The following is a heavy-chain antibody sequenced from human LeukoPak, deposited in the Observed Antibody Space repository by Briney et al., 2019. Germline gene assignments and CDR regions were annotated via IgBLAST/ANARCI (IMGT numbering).Heavy chain of an antibody. CDR1: GGSFSGYY. CDR2: INHSGST. D-gene: IGHD3-10*01. J-gene: IGHJ5*02. Sequence: SETLSLTCAVYGGSFSGYYWSWIRQPPGKGLEWIGEINHSGSTNYNPSLKSRVTISVDTSKNQFSLKLSSVTAADTAVYYCARSTYYYGSGSYYWFDPWGQGTLVTVSS. V-gene: IGHV4-34*01. CDR3: ARSTYYYGSGSYYWFDP.